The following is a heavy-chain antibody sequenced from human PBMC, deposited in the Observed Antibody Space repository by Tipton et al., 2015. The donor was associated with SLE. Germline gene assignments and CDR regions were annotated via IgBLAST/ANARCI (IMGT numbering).Heavy chain of an antibody. J-gene: IGHJ4*02. D-gene: IGHD1-1*01. CDR1: GASIGSTNW. Sequence: SLRLSCGVSGASIGSTNWWIWVRRPPGKGLEWIGEVYRSGSTNYNPSLKSRVTMSVDMSKNQFSLNLNSVTAADTALYYCAKDQGWNAPDFDYWGQGTLVTVSS. V-gene: IGHV4-4*02. CDR2: VYRSGST. CDR3: AKDQGWNAPDFDY.